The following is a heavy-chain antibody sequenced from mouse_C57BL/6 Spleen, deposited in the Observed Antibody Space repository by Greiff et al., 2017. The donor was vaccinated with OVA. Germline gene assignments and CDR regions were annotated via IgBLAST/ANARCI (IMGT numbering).Heavy chain of an antibody. D-gene: IGHD1-1*01. J-gene: IGHJ1*03. V-gene: IGHV1-15*01. CDR2: IDPETGGT. CDR3: TREGVRGSSLYWYFDV. Sequence: QVQLQQSGAELVRPGASVTLSCKASGYTFTDYEMHWVKQTPVHGLEWIGAIDPETGGTAYNQKFKGKAILTADKSSSTAYMALRSLTSEDSAVYYCTREGVRGSSLYWYFDVWGTGTTVTVSS. CDR1: GYTFTDYE.